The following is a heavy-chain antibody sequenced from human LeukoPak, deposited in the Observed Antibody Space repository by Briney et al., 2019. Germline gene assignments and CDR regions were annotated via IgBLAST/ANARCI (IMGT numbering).Heavy chain of an antibody. CDR3: AIIRIQLWLQSLTTIDY. D-gene: IGHD5-18*01. J-gene: IGHJ4*02. V-gene: IGHV3-23*01. Sequence: GGSLRLSCAASGFTFSSYAMSWVRQAPGKGLEWVSAISGSGGSTYYADSVKGRFTISRDNSKNTLYLQMNSLRAEDTAVYYCAIIRIQLWLQSLTTIDYWGQGTLVTVSS. CDR1: GFTFSSYA. CDR2: ISGSGGST.